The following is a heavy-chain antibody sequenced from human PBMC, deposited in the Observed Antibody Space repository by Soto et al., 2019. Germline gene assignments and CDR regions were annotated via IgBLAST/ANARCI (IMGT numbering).Heavy chain of an antibody. CDR1: GGSISSGGYS. D-gene: IGHD3-3*01. Sequence: QLQLQESGSGLVKPSQTLSLTCAVSGGSISSGGYSWSWIRQPPGKGLEWIGYIYHSGSTYYNPSLMSRVTISVDRSKNQFSLKLSSVTAADTAVYYCARAVGDFWSGYPHFDYWGQGTLVTVSS. J-gene: IGHJ4*02. CDR3: ARAVGDFWSGYPHFDY. V-gene: IGHV4-30-2*01. CDR2: IYHSGST.